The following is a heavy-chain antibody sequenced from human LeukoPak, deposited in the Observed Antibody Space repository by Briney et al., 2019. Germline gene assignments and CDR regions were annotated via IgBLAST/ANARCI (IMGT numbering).Heavy chain of an antibody. CDR2: MSSSDDGR. V-gene: IGHV3-23*01. J-gene: IGHJ4*02. CDR1: GFTFSGYS. CDR3: AKAPVTSCRGAFCYPFDY. Sequence: GGSLRLSCAVSGFTFSGYSMNWVRQAPGKGLEWVSAMSSSDDGRYYAASVRGRFTISRDTSRSTLYLQMNSLRAEDAAVYYCAKAPVTSCRGAFCYPFDYWGQGTLVTVSS. D-gene: IGHD2-15*01.